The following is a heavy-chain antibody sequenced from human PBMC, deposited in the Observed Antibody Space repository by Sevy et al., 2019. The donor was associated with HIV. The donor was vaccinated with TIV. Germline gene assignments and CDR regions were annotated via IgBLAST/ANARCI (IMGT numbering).Heavy chain of an antibody. CDR2: IKQDGSEK. Sequence: GESLKISCAASGFTFSSYWMSWVRQAPGKGLEWVANIKQDGSEKYYVDSVKGRFTISRDNAKNSLYLQMNSLRAEDTAVYYCARDLFRYDFWSGYKVPFYYYGMDVWGQGTTVTVSS. V-gene: IGHV3-7*01. D-gene: IGHD3-3*01. J-gene: IGHJ6*02. CDR1: GFTFSSYW. CDR3: ARDLFRYDFWSGYKVPFYYYGMDV.